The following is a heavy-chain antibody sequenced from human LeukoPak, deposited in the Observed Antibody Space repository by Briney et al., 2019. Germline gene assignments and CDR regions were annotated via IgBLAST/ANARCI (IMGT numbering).Heavy chain of an antibody. D-gene: IGHD3-22*01. CDR3: ARAQYYYDSSGYYYSQDFDY. CDR1: GYTFTSYY. J-gene: IGHJ4*02. CDR2: INPSGGST. V-gene: IGHV1-46*01. Sequence: ASMKVSCKASGYTFTSYYMHWVRQAPGQGLEWMGIINPSGGSTSYAQKFQGRVTMTRDTSTSTVYMELSSLRSEDTAVYYCARAQYYYDSSGYYYSQDFDYWGQGTLVTVSS.